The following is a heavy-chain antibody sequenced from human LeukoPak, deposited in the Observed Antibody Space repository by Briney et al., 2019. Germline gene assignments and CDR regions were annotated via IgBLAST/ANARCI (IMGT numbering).Heavy chain of an antibody. J-gene: IGHJ4*02. CDR2: ISSSSSTI. CDR3: VKDFSGYDEGSLYYFDY. D-gene: IGHD5-12*01. Sequence: GGSLRLSCAASGFTFSSYSMNWVRQAPGKGLEWVSYISSSSSTIYYADSVKGRFTISRDNSKNTLYLQMSSLRAEDTAVYYCVKDFSGYDEGSLYYFDYWGQGTLVTVSS. CDR1: GFTFSSYS. V-gene: IGHV3-48*01.